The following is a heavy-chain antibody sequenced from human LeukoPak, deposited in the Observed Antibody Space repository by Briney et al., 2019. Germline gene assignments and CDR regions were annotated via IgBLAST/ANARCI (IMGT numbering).Heavy chain of an antibody. J-gene: IGHJ4*02. CDR2: INHSGST. Sequence: SETLSLTCAVYGGSFSGYYWSWIRQPPGKGLEWIGEINHSGSTNYNPSLKSRATISVDTSKNQFSLKLSSVTAADTAVYYCARGRRGIAAAAPLVHWGQGTLVTVSS. D-gene: IGHD6-13*01. CDR3: ARGRRGIAAAAPLVH. V-gene: IGHV4-34*01. CDR1: GGSFSGYY.